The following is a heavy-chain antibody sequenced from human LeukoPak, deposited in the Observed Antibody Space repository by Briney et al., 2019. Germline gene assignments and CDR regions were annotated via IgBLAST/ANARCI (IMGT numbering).Heavy chain of an antibody. Sequence: SETLSLTCAVYGGSFSGYYWSWIRQPPGKGLEWIGEINHSGSTNYNPSLKSRATISVDTSKNQFSLKLSSVTAADTAVYYCARGSGGFSYSPYYFDYWGQGTLVTVSS. CDR2: INHSGST. J-gene: IGHJ4*02. CDR3: ARGSGGFSYSPYYFDY. D-gene: IGHD5-18*01. V-gene: IGHV4-34*01. CDR1: GGSFSGYY.